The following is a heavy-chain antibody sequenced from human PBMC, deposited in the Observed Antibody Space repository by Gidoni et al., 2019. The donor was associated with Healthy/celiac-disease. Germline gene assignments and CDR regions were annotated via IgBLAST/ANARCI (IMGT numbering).Heavy chain of an antibody. D-gene: IGHD2-8*01. CDR2: IRGSGGRT. V-gene: IGHV3-23*01. CDR3: AKDLYPDYMDV. Sequence: EVQLLESGGGLVQPGGSLRLFCAASGLTFRSHAMCWVRQAPGKGLAWVSAIRGSGGRTYYADSVKGRFTITRDNSKNTLYLQMNSLRAEDTAVYYGAKDLYPDYMDVWGKGTTVTVSS. CDR1: GLTFRSHA. J-gene: IGHJ6*03.